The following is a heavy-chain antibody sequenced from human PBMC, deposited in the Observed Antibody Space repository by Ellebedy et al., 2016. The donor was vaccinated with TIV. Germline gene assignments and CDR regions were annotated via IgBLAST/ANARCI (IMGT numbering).Heavy chain of an antibody. CDR1: GFTVGNNY. CDR2: IYSGGGT. V-gene: IGHV3-66*01. Sequence: GESLKISCTVSGFTVGNNYMSWVRRAPGKGLEWVSLIYSGGGTDYAASVKGRFTISRDSSQNTVFLQMNTLRAEDTAVYYCAKEDYSGWSPGFDYWGQGTLVTVSS. CDR3: AKEDYSGWSPGFDY. D-gene: IGHD6-19*01. J-gene: IGHJ4*02.